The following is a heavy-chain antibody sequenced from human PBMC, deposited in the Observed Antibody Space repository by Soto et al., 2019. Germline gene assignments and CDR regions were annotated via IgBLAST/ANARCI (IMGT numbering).Heavy chain of an antibody. D-gene: IGHD3-3*01. Sequence: SVKVSCKASGGTLNNYAINWVRQAPGQGLEWMGGILPVSAPPDYAQKFQGRVSITADHSTSTVYMELSRLKSDDTTVYFCATDSNYDVSNSFWGQGTLVTVSS. CDR2: ILPVSAPP. CDR3: ATDSNYDVSNSF. V-gene: IGHV1-69*13. J-gene: IGHJ4*02. CDR1: GGTLNNYA.